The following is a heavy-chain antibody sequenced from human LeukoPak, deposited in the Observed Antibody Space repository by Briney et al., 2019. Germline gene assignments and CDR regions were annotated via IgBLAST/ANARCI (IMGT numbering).Heavy chain of an antibody. J-gene: IGHJ4*02. CDR1: GFTFSNYD. CDR2: IWYDDREK. Sequence: GGSLRLSCTASGFTFSNYDMHWVRQAPGEGLEWVAFIWYDDREKKYADSVKGRFTISRDNSKNTLYLQMNSLRAEDTAVYYCAKAGYSSGWYDYWGQGTLVTVSS. CDR3: AKAGYSSGWYDY. V-gene: IGHV3-30*02. D-gene: IGHD6-19*01.